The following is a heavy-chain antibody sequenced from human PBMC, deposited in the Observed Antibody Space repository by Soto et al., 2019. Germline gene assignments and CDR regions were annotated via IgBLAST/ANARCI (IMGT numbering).Heavy chain of an antibody. D-gene: IGHD3-16*01. CDR3: ARHQALTGTDY. J-gene: IGHJ4*02. CDR1: GGSLSSYY. CDR2: IYYSGSH. Sequence: SENLSLTCTVSGGSLSSYYWSWVRQPPGKGLEWIGYIYYSGSHKYNPSLKSRVTISVDTSKNQFSLKLSSVTAADTAVYYCARHQALTGTDYRGQGTLVTVSS. V-gene: IGHV4-59*08.